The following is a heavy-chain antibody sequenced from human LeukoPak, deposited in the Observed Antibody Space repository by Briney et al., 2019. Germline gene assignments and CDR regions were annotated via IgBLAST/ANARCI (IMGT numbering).Heavy chain of an antibody. Sequence: GGSLRLSCAASGFTFDDYGMSWVRQAPGKGLEWVSGINWNGGSTGYADSVKGRFTISRDNAKNSLYLQMNSLRAGDTALYYCARVTATIIFDYWGQGTLVTVSS. V-gene: IGHV3-20*04. CDR2: INWNGGST. D-gene: IGHD5-24*01. J-gene: IGHJ4*02. CDR3: ARVTATIIFDY. CDR1: GFTFDDYG.